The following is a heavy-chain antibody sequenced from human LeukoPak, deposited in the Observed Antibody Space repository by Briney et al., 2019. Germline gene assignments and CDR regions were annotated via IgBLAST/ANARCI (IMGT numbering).Heavy chain of an antibody. CDR1: GFTFSSYW. J-gene: IGHJ4*02. CDR2: IKQDGSEK. D-gene: IGHD3-10*01. CDR3: ARDRLGLPHAY. V-gene: IGHV3-7*01. Sequence: PGGSLRLSCAASGFTFSSYWMSWVRQAPGKGLEWAANIKQDGSEKYYVDSVKGRFTISRDNAKNSLYLQMNSLRAEDTAVYYCARDRLGLPHAYWGQGTLVTVSS.